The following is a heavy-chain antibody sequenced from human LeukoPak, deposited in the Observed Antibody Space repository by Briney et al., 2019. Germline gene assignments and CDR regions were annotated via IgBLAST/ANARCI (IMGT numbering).Heavy chain of an antibody. CDR3: ARGGDIHLWINYYYYMDV. CDR2: INPSGGST. CDR1: GYTFTSYY. V-gene: IGHV1-46*01. D-gene: IGHD5-18*01. J-gene: IGHJ6*03. Sequence: ASVKVSCKASGYTFTSYYMHWVRQAPGQELEWMGIINPSGGSTSYAQKFQGRVTLTRDMSTSTVYMELSSLRSEDTAVYYCARGGDIHLWINYYYYMDVWGKGTTVTVSS.